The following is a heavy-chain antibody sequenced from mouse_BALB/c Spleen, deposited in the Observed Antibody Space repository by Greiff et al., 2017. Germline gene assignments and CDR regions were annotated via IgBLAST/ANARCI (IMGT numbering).Heavy chain of an antibody. J-gene: IGHJ4*01. CDR1: GFAFSSYD. CDR2: ISSGGGST. Sequence: DVMLVESGGGLVKPGGSLTLSCAASGFAFSSYDMSWVRQTPEKRLEWVAYISSGGGSTYYPDTVKGRFTISRDNAKNTLYLQMSSLKSEDTAMYYCERHRGNPYAMDYWGQGTSVTVSS. CDR3: ERHRGNPYAMDY. V-gene: IGHV5-12-1*01. D-gene: IGHD2-1*01.